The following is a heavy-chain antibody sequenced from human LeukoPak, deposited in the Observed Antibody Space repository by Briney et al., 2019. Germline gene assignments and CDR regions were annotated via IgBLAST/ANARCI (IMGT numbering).Heavy chain of an antibody. CDR1: GYTFTSYG. CDR3: ARTYYYGSGSYYNRFDP. D-gene: IGHD3-10*01. Sequence: ASVKVSCKASGYTFTSYGISWVRQAPGQGLEWMGWISAYNGNTNYARKLQGRVTMSTDTSTSTAYMELRSLRSDDTAVYYCARTYYYGSGSYYNRFDPWGQGTLVTFYS. J-gene: IGHJ5*02. CDR2: ISAYNGNT. V-gene: IGHV1-18*01.